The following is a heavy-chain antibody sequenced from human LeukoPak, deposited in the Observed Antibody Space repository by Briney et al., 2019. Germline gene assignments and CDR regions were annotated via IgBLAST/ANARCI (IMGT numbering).Heavy chain of an antibody. J-gene: IGHJ4*01. CDR1: GYTFTSYY. D-gene: IGHD1-26*01. CDR2: INRSGGST. CDR3: ARDAGSFSADY. Sequence: ASVKVSCKASGYTFTSYYMHWVRQAPGQGLEWMGEINRSGGSTTYAQKFQGRVTMTRDTSTSTVYMELNSLTSEDTAVYYCARDAGSFSADYWGHGTLVTVSS. V-gene: IGHV1-46*01.